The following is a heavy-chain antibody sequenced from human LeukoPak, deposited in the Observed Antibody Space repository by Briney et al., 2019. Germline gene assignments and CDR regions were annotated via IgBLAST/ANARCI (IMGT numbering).Heavy chain of an antibody. CDR2: IYYTGSN. J-gene: IGHJ6*03. V-gene: IGHV4-39*01. D-gene: IGHD4-23*01. CDR3: TRLHDGCNYGYYYYYMDV. CDR1: GGSISSYSYY. Sequence: SETLSLTCTVSGGSISSYSYYWVWMPQPPGKGLEGIGSIYYTGSNYYTPSLKSRVTISVDTSQNQFHLTQGSVTAADAAVYYCTRLHDGCNYGYYYYYMDVWGKGTTVTVSS.